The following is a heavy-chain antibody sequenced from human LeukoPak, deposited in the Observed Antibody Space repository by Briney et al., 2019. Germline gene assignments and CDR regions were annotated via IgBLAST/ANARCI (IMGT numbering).Heavy chain of an antibody. Sequence: SETLSLTCTVSGGSISSCYWSWIRQPPGKGLEWIGYIYYSGSTNYNPSLKSRFTISVDTSKNQFSLKLSSVTAADTAVYYCARGATYYYDSSGYFYFDYWGQGTLVTVSS. CDR2: IYYSGST. CDR3: ARGATYYYDSSGYFYFDY. J-gene: IGHJ4*02. CDR1: GGSISSCY. V-gene: IGHV4-59*01. D-gene: IGHD3-22*01.